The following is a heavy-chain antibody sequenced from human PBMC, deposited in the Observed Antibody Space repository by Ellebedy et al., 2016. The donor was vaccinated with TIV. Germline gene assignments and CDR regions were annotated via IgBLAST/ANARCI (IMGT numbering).Heavy chain of an antibody. J-gene: IGHJ4*02. CDR2: IIPIFGTA. V-gene: IGHV1-69*13. CDR1: GGTFSSYA. D-gene: IGHD6-13*01. CDR3: ARGAKYSSSWYTDSGYFDY. Sequence: ASVKVSCKASGGTFSSYAISWVRQAPGQGLEWMGGIIPIFGTANYAQKFQGRVTITADESTNTAYMELSSLRSEDTAVYYCARGAKYSSSWYTDSGYFDYWGQGTLVTVSS.